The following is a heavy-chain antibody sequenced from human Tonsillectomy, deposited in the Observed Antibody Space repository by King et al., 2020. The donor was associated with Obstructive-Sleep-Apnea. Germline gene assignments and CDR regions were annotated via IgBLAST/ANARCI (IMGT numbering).Heavy chain of an antibody. CDR2: RKQDGSEK. J-gene: IGHJ3*02. V-gene: IGHV3-7*01. CDR1: GFTFSSYW. CDR3: ARDGSGWRAFDI. Sequence: QLVQSGGGLVQPGGSLRLSCAASGFTFSSYWMSWVRQAPGKGLEWVANRKQDGSEKCYVDSVKGRFTISRDNAKNSLYLQMNSLRAEDTAVYYCARDGSGWRAFDIWGQGTMVTVSS. D-gene: IGHD1-26*01.